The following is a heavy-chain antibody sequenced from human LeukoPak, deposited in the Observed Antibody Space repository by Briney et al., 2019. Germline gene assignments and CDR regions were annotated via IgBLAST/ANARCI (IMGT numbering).Heavy chain of an antibody. CDR1: GFTFRVYE. CDR3: AELGITMIGGV. CDR2: FSVSGVTT. Sequence: GGSLRLSFAASGFTFRVYEMSWFPQAPGKGLEGFSAFSVSGVTTYYAASVKGRFTITRDNDKKSLYLQMNSLRAEDTAVYYCAELGITMIGGVWGKGTTVTISS. J-gene: IGHJ6*04. D-gene: IGHD3-10*02. V-gene: IGHV3-48*03.